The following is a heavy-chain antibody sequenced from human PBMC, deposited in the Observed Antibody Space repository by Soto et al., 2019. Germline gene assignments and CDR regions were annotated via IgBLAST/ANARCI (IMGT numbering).Heavy chain of an antibody. CDR2: IYSGGST. V-gene: IGHV3-66*01. CDR1: VFTVSNNY. Sequence: EEQLVESGGALVQPGGSLRLSCAASVFTVSNNYMSWVRQAPGKGLEWVSLIYSGGSTYYADSVKGRFTISRDSSKNTLYLQMNSLRAEDTAMYYCAAYSHKGYWGQGTLVTVSS. D-gene: IGHD3-16*01. J-gene: IGHJ4*02. CDR3: AAYSHKGY.